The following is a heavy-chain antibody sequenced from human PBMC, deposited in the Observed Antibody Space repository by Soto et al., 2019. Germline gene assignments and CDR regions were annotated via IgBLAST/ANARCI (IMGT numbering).Heavy chain of an antibody. V-gene: IGHV1-8*01. CDR1: GYTFTNYD. Sequence: QVQLVQSGAEVKKPGASVKVSCETSGYTFTNYDINWVRQAAGQGLEWMGWINPDSDNTGYAQKFQGRVTMTRDTSISTAYMELNSPRSEDTAVYYCARGRRYCTTTSCYPPALFPYGMDVWGQGTTVTVSS. CDR3: ARGRRYCTTTSCYPPALFPYGMDV. D-gene: IGHD2-2*01. CDR2: INPDSDNT. J-gene: IGHJ6*02.